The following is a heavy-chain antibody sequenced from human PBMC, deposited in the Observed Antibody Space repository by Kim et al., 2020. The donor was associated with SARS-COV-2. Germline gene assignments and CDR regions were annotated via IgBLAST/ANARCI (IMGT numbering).Heavy chain of an antibody. CDR1: GFTFSSYA. CDR3: ARTRGGYYTPPDY. D-gene: IGHD3-3*01. V-gene: IGHV3-30-3*01. Sequence: GGSLRLSCAASGFTFSSYAMHWVRQAPGKGLEWVAVISYDGSNKYYADSVKGRFTISRDNSKNTLYLQMNSLRAEDTAVYYCARTRGGYYTPPDYWGQGTLVTVSS. J-gene: IGHJ4*02. CDR2: ISYDGSNK.